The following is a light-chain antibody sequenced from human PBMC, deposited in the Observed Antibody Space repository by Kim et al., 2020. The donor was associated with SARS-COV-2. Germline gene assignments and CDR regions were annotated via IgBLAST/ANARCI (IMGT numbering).Light chain of an antibody. CDR2: GAS. J-gene: IGKJ4*01. CDR3: QQYGSSPLT. V-gene: IGKV3-20*01. CDR1: QSVSNNY. Sequence: PGERATLSCRASQSVSNNYLAWYQQKPGQAPRMFIYGASRRVTGIPDRISGSGSGTDFTLTISRLEPEDFAVYYCQQYGSSPLTFGGGTKVDIK.